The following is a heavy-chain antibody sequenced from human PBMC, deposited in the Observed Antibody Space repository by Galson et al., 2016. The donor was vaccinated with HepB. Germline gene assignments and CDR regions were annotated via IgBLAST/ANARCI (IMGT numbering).Heavy chain of an antibody. CDR2: IYYSGNT. J-gene: IGHJ4*02. CDR1: GVSISSGGYY. D-gene: IGHD3-10*01. CDR3: ARGAAAIVRGSVHANY. V-gene: IGHV4-31*03. Sequence: TLSLTCTVSGVSISSGGYYWTWIRQHPGKGLEWIGYIYYSGNTYYNPSLKSRVTISLDTSKNQFSLNLTSVTAADTAVYYCARGAAAIVRGSVHANYWGQGTLVTVSS.